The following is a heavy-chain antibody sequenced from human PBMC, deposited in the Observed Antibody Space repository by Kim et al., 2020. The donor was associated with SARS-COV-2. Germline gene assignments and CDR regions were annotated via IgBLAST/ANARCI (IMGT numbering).Heavy chain of an antibody. CDR3: ARDQDYVAAYGNDAFDI. Sequence: ASVKVSCKASGYTFTSYAMNWVRQAPGQGLEWMGWINTNTGNPTYAQGFTGRFVFSLDTSVSTAYLQISSLKAGDTAVYYCARDQDYVAAYGNDAFDIWGQGTMVTVSS. CDR2: INTNTGNP. D-gene: IGHD3-10*02. J-gene: IGHJ3*02. V-gene: IGHV7-4-1*02. CDR1: GYTFTSYA.